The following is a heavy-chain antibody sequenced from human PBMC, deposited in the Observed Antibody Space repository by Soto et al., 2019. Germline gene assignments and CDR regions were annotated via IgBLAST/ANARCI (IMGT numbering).Heavy chain of an antibody. Sequence: QVQLLQSGAEVKKPGASVKVSCRASGYTFSSFDINWFGQATGQGLEWMGWLNPNSGDTGYAQKFQGRVTLTRNTSINTAYIELSSLTSDDTAVYYCATSGGGWYLYWGQGTLVTVSS. CDR3: ATSGGGWYLY. J-gene: IGHJ4*02. D-gene: IGHD6-19*01. CDR2: LNPNSGDT. CDR1: GYTFSSFD. V-gene: IGHV1-8*01.